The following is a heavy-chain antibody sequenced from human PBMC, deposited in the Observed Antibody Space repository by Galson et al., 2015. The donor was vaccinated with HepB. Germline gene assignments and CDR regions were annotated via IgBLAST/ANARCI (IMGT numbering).Heavy chain of an antibody. CDR2: ISGSGGST. D-gene: IGHD3-22*01. CDR1: GFTFSSYA. CDR3: ANEIRGSITMIEGY. J-gene: IGHJ4*02. Sequence: SLRLSCAASGFTFSSYAMSWVRQAPGKGLEWVSAISGSGGSTYYADSVKGRFTISRDNSKNTLYLQMNSLRAEDTAVYYCANEIRGSITMIEGYWGQGTLVTVSS. V-gene: IGHV3-23*01.